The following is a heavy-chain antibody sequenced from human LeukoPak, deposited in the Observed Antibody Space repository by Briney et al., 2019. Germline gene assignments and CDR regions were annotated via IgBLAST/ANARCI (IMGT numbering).Heavy chain of an antibody. D-gene: IGHD1-26*01. J-gene: IGHJ4*02. Sequence: PGRSLRLSCAASGFTFSSYAMHWVRQAPGKGLEWVAVISYDGSNKYYADSVKGRFTISRDNSKNTLYLQMNSLRPEDTAVYYCARDLGSMGYRGFDYWGQGTLVTVSS. CDR2: ISYDGSNK. CDR3: ARDLGSMGYRGFDY. V-gene: IGHV3-30*04. CDR1: GFTFSSYA.